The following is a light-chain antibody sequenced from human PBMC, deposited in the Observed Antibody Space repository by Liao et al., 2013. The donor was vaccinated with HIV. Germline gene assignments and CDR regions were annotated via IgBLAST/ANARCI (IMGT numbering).Light chain of an antibody. CDR2: QDN. J-gene: IGLJ2*01. Sequence: SYELTQPPSVSVSPGQTASITCSGENLGDKYASWYQQKPGQSPVLIIYQDNRRPSGIPERYAGSNSGITATLTISGTQATDEADYYCQAWDRNTAIFGGGTKLTVL. CDR3: QAWDRNTAI. V-gene: IGLV3-1*01. CDR1: NLGDKY.